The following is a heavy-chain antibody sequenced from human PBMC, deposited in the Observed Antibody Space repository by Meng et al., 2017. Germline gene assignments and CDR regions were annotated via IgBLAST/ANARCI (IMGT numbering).Heavy chain of an antibody. CDR1: GYTFTSYG. Sequence: ASVKVSCKASGYTFTSYGISWVRQATGQGLEWMGWMSAYNGNTNYAQKLQGRVTITTNTSTSTAYMELSRLRSVGTDVYYCANFGPTFRGSCLDYWGQGTLVTVSS. V-gene: IGHV1-18*01. D-gene: IGHD1-26*01. J-gene: IGHJ4*02. CDR2: MSAYNGNT. CDR3: ANFGPTFRGSCLDY.